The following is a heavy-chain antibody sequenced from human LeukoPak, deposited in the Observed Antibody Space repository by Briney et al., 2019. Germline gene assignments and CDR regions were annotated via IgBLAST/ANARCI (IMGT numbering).Heavy chain of an antibody. CDR2: IYYSGST. D-gene: IGHD3-22*01. Sequence: SETLSLTCTVSGGSIGSYYWSWIRQPPGKGLEWIGYIYYSGSTNYNPSLKSRVTISVDTSKNQFSLKLSSVTAADTAVYYCARVGYYDSSGYYDDYWGQGTLVTVSS. CDR3: ARVGYYDSSGYYDDY. CDR1: GGSIGSYY. J-gene: IGHJ4*02. V-gene: IGHV4-59*01.